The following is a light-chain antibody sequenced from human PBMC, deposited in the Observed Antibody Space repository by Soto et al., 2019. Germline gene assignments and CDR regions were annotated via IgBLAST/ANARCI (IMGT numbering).Light chain of an antibody. CDR2: VDSDGSH. CDR3: QTWGTDIVV. CDR1: SGHSSYD. Sequence: QLVLTQSPSASASLGASVKLTCTLSSGHSSYDIAWHQQQPEKGPRYLMKVDSDGSHSKGDGIPDRFSGSSSGAERYLTISSLQSEDEADYDCQTWGTDIVVFGGGTQLTVL. V-gene: IGLV4-69*01. J-gene: IGLJ7*01.